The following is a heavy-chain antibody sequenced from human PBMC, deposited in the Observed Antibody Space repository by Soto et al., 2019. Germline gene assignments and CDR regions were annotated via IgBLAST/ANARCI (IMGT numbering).Heavy chain of an antibody. Sequence: QVQLQESGPGLVKPSETLCLTCTVSGGSISSYYWSWIRQPPGTGLEWIGYIYYSGSTNYNPSLKSRVTISVDTSKNQFSLKLSSVTAADTAVYYCARGYGGYEGFDYWGQGTLVTVSS. CDR1: GGSISSYY. D-gene: IGHD5-12*01. CDR2: IYYSGST. V-gene: IGHV4-59*01. J-gene: IGHJ4*02. CDR3: ARGYGGYEGFDY.